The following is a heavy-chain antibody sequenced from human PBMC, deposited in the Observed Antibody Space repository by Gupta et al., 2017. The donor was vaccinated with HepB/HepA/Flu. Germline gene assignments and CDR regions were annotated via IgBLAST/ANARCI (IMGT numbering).Heavy chain of an antibody. D-gene: IGHD3-10*01. CDR2: IIPIFGTA. V-gene: IGHV1-69*01. Sequence: QVQLVQSGAEVKKPGSSVKVSCKASGGTFSSYAISWLRQAPGQGLEWMGGIIPIFGTANYAQKFQGRVTITADESPSTAYMELSSLRSEDTAVYYCARPRGYYGSGNPGWFDPWGQGTLVTVSS. CDR3: ARPRGYYGSGNPGWFDP. CDR1: GGTFSSYA. J-gene: IGHJ5*02.